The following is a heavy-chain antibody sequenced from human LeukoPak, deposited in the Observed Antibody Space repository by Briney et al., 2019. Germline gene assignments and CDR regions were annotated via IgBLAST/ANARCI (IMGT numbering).Heavy chain of an antibody. D-gene: IGHD6-19*01. J-gene: IGHJ4*02. V-gene: IGHV1-2*06. Sequence: GASVKVSCKASGYTFTGYYMHWVRQAPGQGLEWMGRINPNSGGTNYAQKFQGRVTMTRDTSISTAYMELSRLRSDDTAVYYCARDPTARIAVAGAAYWGQGTLVTVSS. CDR2: INPNSGGT. CDR1: GYTFTGYY. CDR3: ARDPTARIAVAGAAY.